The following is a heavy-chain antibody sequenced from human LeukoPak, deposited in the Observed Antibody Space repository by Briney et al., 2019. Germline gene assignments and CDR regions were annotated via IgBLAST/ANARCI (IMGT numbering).Heavy chain of an antibody. CDR2: ISAYNGNT. Sequence: GASVKVSCKASGYTFTSYGISWVRQAPGQGLEWMGWISAYNGNTNYAQKLQGRVTMTTDTSTSTAYMELRSLRSDDTAVYYCARELTETYGSGSYIIYYYGMDVWGQGTTVTVSS. J-gene: IGHJ6*02. CDR3: ARELTETYGSGSYIIYYYGMDV. V-gene: IGHV1-18*01. CDR1: GYTFTSYG. D-gene: IGHD3-10*01.